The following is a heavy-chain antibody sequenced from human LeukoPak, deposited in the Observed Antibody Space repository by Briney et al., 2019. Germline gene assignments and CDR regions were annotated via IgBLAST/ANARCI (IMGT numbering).Heavy chain of an antibody. D-gene: IGHD6-13*01. CDR2: IIPTLGIA. CDR1: GGTFSSYA. Sequence: ASVKVSCKASGGTFSSYAISWVRQAPGQGLEWMGRIIPTLGIANYAQKFQGRVTITADKSTSTAYMELSSLRSEDTAVYYCARAPGRIAAAGTGGNWFDPWGQGTLVTASS. J-gene: IGHJ5*02. CDR3: ARAPGRIAAAGTGGNWFDP. V-gene: IGHV1-69*04.